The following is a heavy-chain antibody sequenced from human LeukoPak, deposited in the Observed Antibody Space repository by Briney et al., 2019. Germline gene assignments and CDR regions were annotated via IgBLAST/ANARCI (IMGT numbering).Heavy chain of an antibody. CDR3: AKGKERYYDSSGYIDY. V-gene: IGHV3-23*01. J-gene: IGHJ4*02. CDR1: GFTFSSYA. Sequence: PGGSLRLSCAAPGFTFSSYAMSWVRQAPGKGLEWVSAISGSGGSTYYADSVKGRFTISRDNSKNTLYLQMNSLRAEDTAVYYCAKGKERYYDSSGYIDYWGQGTLVTVSS. D-gene: IGHD3-22*01. CDR2: ISGSGGST.